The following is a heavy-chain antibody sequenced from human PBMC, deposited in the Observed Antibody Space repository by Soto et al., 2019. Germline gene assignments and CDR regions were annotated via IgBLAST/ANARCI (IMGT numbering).Heavy chain of an antibody. Sequence: EVQLLESGRGLVQPGGSLRVSCVASGFTFDNYVMTWVRQAPGKGLEWVSAISGNSGFTWYADSVKGRFTLSRDNFKNTLSLEMNNLRAEDTAVYFCAEVDDWNKARCFDRWGQGTLVTVSS. CDR3: AEVDDWNKARCFDR. D-gene: IGHD1-1*01. CDR2: ISGNSGFT. V-gene: IGHV3-23*01. CDR1: GFTFDNYV. J-gene: IGHJ5*02.